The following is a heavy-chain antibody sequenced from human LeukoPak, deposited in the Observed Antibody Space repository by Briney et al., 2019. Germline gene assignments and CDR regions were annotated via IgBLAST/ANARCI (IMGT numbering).Heavy chain of an antibody. D-gene: IGHD2-21*02. CDR2: SSAYNGNT. V-gene: IGHV1-18*01. CDR1: GYTFSSYV. J-gene: IGHJ3*01. CDR3: ARDRAAYCGGDCYSLAFDV. Sequence: ASVKVCCKASGYTFSSYVINWVGQAPGQGLEWMGWSSAYNGNTNYAQKLQGRVTMTTDTSTCTAYMELRSLRSDDTAVYYCARDRAAYCGGDCYSLAFDVWGQGTMVTASS.